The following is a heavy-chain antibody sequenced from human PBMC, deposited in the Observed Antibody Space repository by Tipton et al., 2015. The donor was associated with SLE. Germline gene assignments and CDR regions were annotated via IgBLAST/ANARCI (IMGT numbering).Heavy chain of an antibody. Sequence: QLVQSGAEVKKPEESLKISCKGSGYSFSSYWIAWVRQMPGKGLEWMGIIYPGDSDTRYSPSIQGQVTISADKSISTAYLQWNTLKVSDAAIYYCATGAGLSGNGMDVWGQGTTVTVSS. CDR1: GYSFSSYW. V-gene: IGHV5-51*03. CDR2: IYPGDSDT. CDR3: ATGAGLSGNGMDV. D-gene: IGHD1-26*01. J-gene: IGHJ6*02.